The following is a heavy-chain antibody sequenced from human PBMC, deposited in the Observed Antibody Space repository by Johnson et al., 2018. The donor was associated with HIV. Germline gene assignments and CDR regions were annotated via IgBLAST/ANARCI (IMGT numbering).Heavy chain of an antibody. D-gene: IGHD1-26*01. CDR3: ARDLIVGASGSDAFDV. V-gene: IGHV3-20*04. J-gene: IGHJ3*01. Sequence: VQLVDSGGELVQPGGSLRLSCEASGISVIKNYMSWVRQAPGKGLEWVSVIYSGGINWNGDSPGYADSVKGRFTISRDNAKNSLYLQMNSLRAEDTALYYCARDLIVGASGSDAFDVWGQGTAVTVSS. CDR2: INWNGDSP. CDR1: GISVIKNY.